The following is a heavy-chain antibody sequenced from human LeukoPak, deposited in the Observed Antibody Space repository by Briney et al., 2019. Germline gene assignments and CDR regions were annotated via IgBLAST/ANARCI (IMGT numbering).Heavy chain of an antibody. CDR1: GFTVSSNY. CDR3: ARVPAAGTYYYYYYGMDV. CDR2: IYSGGST. V-gene: IGHV3-66*01. Sequence: GGSLRLSCAASGFTVSSNYMRWVRQAPGKGLEWVSVIYSGGSTYYADSVKGRFTISRDNSKNTLYLQMNSLRAEDTAVYYCARVPAAGTYYYYYYGMDVWGQGTTVTVSS. D-gene: IGHD6-13*01. J-gene: IGHJ6*02.